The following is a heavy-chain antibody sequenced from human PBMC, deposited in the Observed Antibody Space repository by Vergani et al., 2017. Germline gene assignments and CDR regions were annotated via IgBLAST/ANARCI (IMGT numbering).Heavy chain of an antibody. J-gene: IGHJ4*02. D-gene: IGHD5-18*01. CDR3: ARGYSYGPIDY. Sequence: QVQLVQSGAEVKKPGASLKVSCKTSGYTFSHFGVSWVRQAPGQGLEWLGWISGYNGNTKFSQKFQGRVTLTTDTSTTTAYMELRSLRSDDTAVYYCARGYSYGPIDYWGREPWSPCPQ. CDR1: GYTFSHFG. CDR2: ISGYNGNT. V-gene: IGHV1-18*01.